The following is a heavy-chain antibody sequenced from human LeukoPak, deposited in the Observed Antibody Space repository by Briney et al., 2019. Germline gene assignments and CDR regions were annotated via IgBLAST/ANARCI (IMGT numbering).Heavy chain of an antibody. CDR3: TKELHVAVAVSDYYYFYMDA. J-gene: IGHJ6*03. V-gene: IGHV3-23*01. D-gene: IGHD6-19*01. CDR1: GFAFSTFA. CDR2: INGGGNTT. Sequence: GGSLRLSCAASGFAFSTFAMGWVRQSPGKGLEWLSTINGGGNTTFYSDSVKGRFTISRDNSKNTLYLHMDSLRPDDTAIYYCTKELHVAVAVSDYYYFYMDAWGRGTAVTVSS.